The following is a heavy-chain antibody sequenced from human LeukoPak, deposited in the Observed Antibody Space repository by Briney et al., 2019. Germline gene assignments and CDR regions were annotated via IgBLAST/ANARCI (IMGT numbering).Heavy chain of an antibody. CDR2: ISSSGNTI. CDR3: ARGYCSGGRGGSCYKRVNAFAV. V-gene: IGHV3-48*03. J-gene: IGHJ3*01. CDR1: GFIFSSYE. Sequence: RTGGSLRLSCAASGFIFSSYEMNWVRQVPGKGLEWVSYISSSGNTIYYADSVKGRFTISRDNAKNSLYLQMNSLRAEDTAVYYCARGYCSGGRGGSCYKRVNAFAVWGQGTMVTVSS. D-gene: IGHD2-15*01.